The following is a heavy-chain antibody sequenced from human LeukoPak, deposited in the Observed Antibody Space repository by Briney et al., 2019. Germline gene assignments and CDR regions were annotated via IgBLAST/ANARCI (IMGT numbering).Heavy chain of an antibody. CDR2: INPNSGGT. V-gene: IGHV1-2*02. D-gene: IGHD5-12*01. Sequence: ASVKVSCKASGYTFTGYYMYWVRQAPGQGLEWMGWINPNSGGTNYAQKFQGRVTMTRDTSISTAYMELSSLRSEDTAVYYCARGSRYSGYDSDYWGQGTLVTVSS. CDR1: GYTFTGYY. CDR3: ARGSRYSGYDSDY. J-gene: IGHJ4*02.